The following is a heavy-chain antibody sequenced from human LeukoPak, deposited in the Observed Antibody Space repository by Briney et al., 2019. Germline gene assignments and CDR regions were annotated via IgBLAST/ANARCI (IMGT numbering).Heavy chain of an antibody. CDR2: ISYDGSNK. CDR3: AKGGYCSSTSCYSDY. D-gene: IGHD2-2*02. V-gene: IGHV3-30*18. J-gene: IGHJ4*02. CDR1: GFTFSSYG. Sequence: GGSLRLSCAASGFTFSSYGMHWVRQAPGKGLEWVAVISYDGSNKYYADSVKGRFTISRDNSQNTLYLQMNSLRPEDTAVYYCAKGGYCSSTSCYSDYWGQGTLVTVSS.